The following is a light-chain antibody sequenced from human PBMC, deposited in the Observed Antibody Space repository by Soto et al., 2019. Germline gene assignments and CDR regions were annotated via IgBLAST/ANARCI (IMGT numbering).Light chain of an antibody. J-gene: IGKJ1*01. CDR2: GAS. CDR1: QSVSRSY. V-gene: IGKV3-20*01. CDR3: QQYGSSHQWT. Sequence: EIVLTQSPGTLSLSPGERATLSCRASQSVSRSYLAWYQQKPGQAPRLLIYGASSRATGIPDRFSGSGSGTDFTLTIRRLEPEAFAVYYCQQYGSSHQWTCGQGTKVEIK.